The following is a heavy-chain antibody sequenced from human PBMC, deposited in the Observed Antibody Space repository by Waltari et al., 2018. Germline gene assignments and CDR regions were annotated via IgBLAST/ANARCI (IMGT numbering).Heavy chain of an antibody. D-gene: IGHD1-26*01. V-gene: IGHV4-38-2*01. CDR3: ASSFGSYYFDY. Sequence: QVQLQESGPGLVKPSETLSLTCAVSGYSISSGYYWGWIRQPPGKGLEWIGSIYHSGSTYYNPSLKSRVTISVDTSKNQFSLKLSSVTAADTAVYYCASSFGSYYFDYWGQGTLVTVSS. CDR1: GYSISSGYY. CDR2: IYHSGST. J-gene: IGHJ4*02.